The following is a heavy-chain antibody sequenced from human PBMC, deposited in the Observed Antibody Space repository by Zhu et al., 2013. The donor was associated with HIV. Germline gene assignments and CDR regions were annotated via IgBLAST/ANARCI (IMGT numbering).Heavy chain of an antibody. CDR1: RYTMNNND. V-gene: IGHV1-2*02. J-gene: IGHJ4*02. D-gene: IGHD2-2*01. CDR2: INPNGGGT. CDR3: ARRHCTGTSCYLDF. Sequence: QVQLVQSGPEVQKPGASVKVACQSSRYTMNNNDINWVRQATGQGLEWMGWINPNGGGTNYAQKFQGRVTMTRDTSFSTAYMELSSLTSDDTAVYYCARRHCTGTSCYLDFWGQGTRVTVSS.